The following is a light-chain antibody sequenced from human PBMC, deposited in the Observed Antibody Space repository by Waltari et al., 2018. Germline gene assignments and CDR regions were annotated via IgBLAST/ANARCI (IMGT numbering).Light chain of an antibody. CDR1: QTLYRSNNNNNY. Sequence: DIVMTQSPDSLTVSLGERATIHWKSSQTLYRSNNNNNYLAWYQQKPGQSPKLLIDGASTRESGVPDRFSGSGSGTDFTLTISSLQAEDVAIYYCQQYYSGPPHTFGQGTKLEIK. V-gene: IGKV4-1*01. J-gene: IGKJ2*01. CDR2: GAS. CDR3: QQYYSGPPHT.